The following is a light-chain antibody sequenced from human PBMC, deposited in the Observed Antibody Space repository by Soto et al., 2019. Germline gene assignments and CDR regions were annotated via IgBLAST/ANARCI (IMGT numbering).Light chain of an antibody. CDR3: QQYHNWLPIT. J-gene: IGKJ5*01. CDR1: VSVRTD. V-gene: IGKV3-15*01. CDR2: GAS. Sequence: EIVMTQSPDTLSPSPGQRATLSCRASVSVRTDLAWYQQKPGQAPRLLIYGASTRAAGVPVRFSGSGSGSECTLTIDTLQSEDFAVYYCQQYHNWLPITFGQGTRVEI.